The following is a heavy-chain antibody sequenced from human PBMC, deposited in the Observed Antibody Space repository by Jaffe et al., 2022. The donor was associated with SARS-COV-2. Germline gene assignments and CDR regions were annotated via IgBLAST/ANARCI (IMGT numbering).Heavy chain of an antibody. Sequence: QVQLVESGGGVVQPGRSLTLSCAASGFTFSGYGMHWVRQAPGKGLEWVAVLWYDESKKYYADSVKGRFTISRDNSKNTLFLQMNSLRAEDTAVYYCARDSWARDSVYHYFDYWGQGNLVTVSS. CDR2: LWYDESKK. V-gene: IGHV3-33*01. CDR3: ARDSWARDSVYHYFDY. J-gene: IGHJ4*02. CDR1: GFTFSGYG. D-gene: IGHD2-15*01.